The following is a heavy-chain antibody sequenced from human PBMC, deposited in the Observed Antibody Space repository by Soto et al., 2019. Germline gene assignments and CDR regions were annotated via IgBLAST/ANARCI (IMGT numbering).Heavy chain of an antibody. CDR2: ISYDGSNK. Sequence: QVQLVESGGGVVQPGRSLRLSCAASGFTFSSYGMHWVRQAPGKGLEWVAVISYDGSNKYYADSVKGRFTISRDNSKNTLYLQMNSLRAEDTDVYYCAKTGEGTVTTSYYYYYYGMDVWGQGTTVTVSS. CDR3: AKTGEGTVTTSYYYYYYGMDV. CDR1: GFTFSSYG. V-gene: IGHV3-30*18. J-gene: IGHJ6*02. D-gene: IGHD4-17*01.